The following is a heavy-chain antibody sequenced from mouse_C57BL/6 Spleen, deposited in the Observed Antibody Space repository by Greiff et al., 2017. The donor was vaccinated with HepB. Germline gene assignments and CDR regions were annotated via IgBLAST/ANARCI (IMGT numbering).Heavy chain of an antibody. CDR3: ARGDGYWFDY. Sequence: QVQLQQPGAELVMPGASVKLSCKASGYTFTSYWMHWVKQRPGQGLEWIGEIDPSDSYTNYNQKFKGKSTLTVDKSSSTAYLQLSSLTSEDSAVYYCARGDGYWFDYWGQGTTLTVSS. V-gene: IGHV1-69*01. CDR2: IDPSDSYT. J-gene: IGHJ2*01. CDR1: GYTFTSYW. D-gene: IGHD2-3*01.